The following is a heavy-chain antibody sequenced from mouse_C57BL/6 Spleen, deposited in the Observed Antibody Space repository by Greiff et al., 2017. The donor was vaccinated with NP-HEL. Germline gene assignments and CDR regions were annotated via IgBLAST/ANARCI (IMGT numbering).Heavy chain of an antibody. CDR2: FHPYNDDT. CDR1: GYTFTTYP. V-gene: IGHV1-47*01. D-gene: IGHD2-4*01. J-gene: IGHJ2*01. Sequence: VKLMESGAELVKPGASVKMSCKASGYTFTTYPIEWMKQNHGKSLEWIGNFHPYNDDTKYNEKFNGKATLTVEKSSSTVYLELSRLTSDDSAVYYCARRGYDYDRFDYWGQGTTLTVSS. CDR3: ARRGYDYDRFDY.